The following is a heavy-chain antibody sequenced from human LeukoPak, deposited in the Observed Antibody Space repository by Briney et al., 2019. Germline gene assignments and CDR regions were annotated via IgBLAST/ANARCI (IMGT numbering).Heavy chain of an antibody. J-gene: IGHJ5*02. Sequence: SETLSLTCAVHGGSFSGYYWSWIRQPPGKGLEWIGEINHSGSTNYNPSLKSRVTISVDTSKNQFSLKLSSVTAADTAVYYCARGVQKSPATIRSWFDPWGQGTLATVSS. D-gene: IGHD5-12*01. CDR2: INHSGST. V-gene: IGHV4-34*01. CDR1: GGSFSGYY. CDR3: ARGVQKSPATIRSWFDP.